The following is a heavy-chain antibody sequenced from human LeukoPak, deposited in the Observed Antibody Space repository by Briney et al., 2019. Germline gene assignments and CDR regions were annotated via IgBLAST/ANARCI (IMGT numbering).Heavy chain of an antibody. CDR2: ISYVGSNK. Sequence: GRSLRLSCAPSGFTFSTYSMHWVRHAPGKGLEWVAVISYVGSNKYYADSAKGRFTISRDDSKNTLYLQMNSVRAEDTAMYYCARVHSSVWYSIDYSGQGALGTVSS. J-gene: IGHJ4*02. V-gene: IGHV3-30-3*01. CDR3: ARVHSSVWYSIDY. D-gene: IGHD6-19*01. CDR1: GFTFSTYS.